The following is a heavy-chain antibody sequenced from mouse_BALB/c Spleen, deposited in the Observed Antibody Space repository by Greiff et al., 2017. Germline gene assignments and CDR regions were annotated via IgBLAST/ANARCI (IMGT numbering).Heavy chain of an antibody. CDR3: ARGGYMITTGWFAY. CDR2: IDPENGNT. CDR1: GFNIKDYY. D-gene: IGHD2-4*01. Sequence: VQLQQSGAELVRPGALVKLSCKASGFNIKDYYMHWVKQRPEQGLEWIGWIDPENGNTIYDPKFQGKASITADTSSNTAYLQLSSLTSEDSAVYYCARGGYMITTGWFAYWGQGTLVTVSA. V-gene: IGHV14-1*02. J-gene: IGHJ3*01.